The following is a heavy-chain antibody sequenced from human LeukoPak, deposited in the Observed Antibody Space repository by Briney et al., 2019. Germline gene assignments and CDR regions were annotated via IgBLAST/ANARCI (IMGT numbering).Heavy chain of an antibody. CDR3: AKRGVVIRVILVGFHKEAYYFDS. J-gene: IGHJ4*02. Sequence: GGSLRLSCAASGFTFSDYNMNWVRQAPGKGLEWVSYITDSGNTIHYADSVKGRFTISRDNAKNSLYLQMNSLRAEDTAVYFCAKRGVVIRVILVGFHKEAYYFDSWGQGVLVTVSS. V-gene: IGHV3-11*01. CDR2: ITDSGNTI. CDR1: GFTFSDYN. D-gene: IGHD3-22*01.